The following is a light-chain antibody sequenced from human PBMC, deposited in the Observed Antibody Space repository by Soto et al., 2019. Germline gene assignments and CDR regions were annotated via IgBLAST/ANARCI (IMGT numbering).Light chain of an antibody. CDR1: QSLDSTS. Sequence: EVVLTQSPGTLSLSPGETATLSCRASQSLDSTSLAWYQQKPGQSPRLVIYGASRRATGIPDRFSGSGSGTDFTLTIGRVEPEDFAVYYCQRSGSAPPYIFGGGTRVDVK. J-gene: IGKJ4*01. CDR2: GAS. V-gene: IGKV3-20*01. CDR3: QRSGSAPPYI.